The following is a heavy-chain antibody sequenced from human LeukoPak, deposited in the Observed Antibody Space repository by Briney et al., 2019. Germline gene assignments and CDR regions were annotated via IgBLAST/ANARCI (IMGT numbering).Heavy chain of an antibody. D-gene: IGHD1-26*01. Sequence: GGSLRLSCAASGFTFSNYAMSWVRQAPGKGLEWVSAITGSGGNTYYADSVKGRFTISRENAKNSLYLQMNSLRAGDTAVYYCARVRSGSLGYGMDVWGQGTTVTVSS. CDR2: ITGSGGNT. V-gene: IGHV3-23*01. CDR3: ARVRSGSLGYGMDV. J-gene: IGHJ6*02. CDR1: GFTFSNYA.